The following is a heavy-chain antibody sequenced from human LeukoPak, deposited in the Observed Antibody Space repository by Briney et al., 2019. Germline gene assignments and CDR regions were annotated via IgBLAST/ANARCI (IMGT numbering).Heavy chain of an antibody. D-gene: IGHD1-26*01. CDR3: ARTSGSLVPFDY. Sequence: SETLSLTCTVSGGSISSSSYYWGWIRQPPGEGLEWIGSIYYSGSTYYNPSLKSRVTISVDTSKNQFSLKLSSVTAADTAVYYCARTSGSLVPFDYWGQGTLVTVSS. CDR1: GGSISSSSYY. V-gene: IGHV4-39*01. CDR2: IYYSGST. J-gene: IGHJ4*02.